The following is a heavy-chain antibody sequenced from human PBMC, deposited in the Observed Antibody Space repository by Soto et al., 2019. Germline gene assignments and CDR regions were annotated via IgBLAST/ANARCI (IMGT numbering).Heavy chain of an antibody. Sequence: VQLMQSGAEVKKPGSSVKVSCKASGGTFSSHSINWVRQAPGQGLEWMGGIITLFGTSNYAQNFQRGVTITADQSTSTAYMELNSLTSDDTAVYYCAREVGYGDFSAALLDWGQGTLVTVSS. CDR2: IITLFGTS. J-gene: IGHJ4*02. CDR3: AREVGYGDFSAALLD. CDR1: GGTFSSHS. V-gene: IGHV1-69*01. D-gene: IGHD2-21*02.